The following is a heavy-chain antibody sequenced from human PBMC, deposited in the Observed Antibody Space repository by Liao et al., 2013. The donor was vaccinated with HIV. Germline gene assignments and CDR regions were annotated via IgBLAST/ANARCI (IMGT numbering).Heavy chain of an antibody. CDR3: ARGVHYDFWSGSRGDAFDI. D-gene: IGHD3-3*01. Sequence: QVQLQESGPGLVKPSETLSLTCTVSGGSISSYYWSWIRQPAGKGLEWIGRIYTSGNTNYNPSLKSRVIMSVDTSKNQFSLKLSSVTAADTAVYYCARGVHYDFWSGSRGDAFDIWGQGTMVTSLQ. J-gene: IGHJ3*02. CDR2: IYTSGNT. CDR1: GGSISSYY. V-gene: IGHV4-4*07.